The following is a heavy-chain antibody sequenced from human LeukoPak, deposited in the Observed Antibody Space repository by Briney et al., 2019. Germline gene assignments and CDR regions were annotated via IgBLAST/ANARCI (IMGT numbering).Heavy chain of an antibody. CDR3: ARAGGYSSLDY. V-gene: IGHV3-21*01. Sequence: GGSLRLSCAASGFTFSTYTMSWVRQAPGKGLEWVSSISSSSGYIYYADSVKGLFTISRDNAKNSLYLQMNSLRAEDTAVYYCARAGGYSSLDYWGQGTLVTVSS. D-gene: IGHD6-13*01. J-gene: IGHJ4*02. CDR2: ISSSSGYI. CDR1: GFTFSTYT.